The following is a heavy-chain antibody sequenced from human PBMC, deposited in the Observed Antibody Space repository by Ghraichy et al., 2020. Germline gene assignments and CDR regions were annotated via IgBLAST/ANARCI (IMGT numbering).Heavy chain of an antibody. V-gene: IGHV1-2*04. CDR3: ARGGTTVTPGGMDV. Sequence: ASVKVSCKASGYTFTGYYMHWVRQAPGQGLEWMGWINPNSGGTNYAQKFQGWVTMTRDTSISTAYMELSRLRSDDTAVYYCARGGTTVTPGGMDVWGQGTTVTVSS. D-gene: IGHD4-17*01. J-gene: IGHJ6*02. CDR2: INPNSGGT. CDR1: GYTFTGYY.